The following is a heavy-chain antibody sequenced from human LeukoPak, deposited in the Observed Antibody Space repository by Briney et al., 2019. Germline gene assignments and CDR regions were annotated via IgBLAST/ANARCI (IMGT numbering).Heavy chain of an antibody. CDR1: GGTFSSYA. CDR3: ARRAGRYFDWVPWDYYGMDV. V-gene: IGHV1-69*06. D-gene: IGHD3-9*01. CDR2: IISIFGTA. Sequence: SVKVSCKASGGTFSSYAISWVRQAPGQGLEWMGGIISIFGTANYAQKFQGRVTITADKSTSTAYMELSSLRSEDTAVYYCARRAGRYFDWVPWDYYGMDVWGKGTTVTVSS. J-gene: IGHJ6*04.